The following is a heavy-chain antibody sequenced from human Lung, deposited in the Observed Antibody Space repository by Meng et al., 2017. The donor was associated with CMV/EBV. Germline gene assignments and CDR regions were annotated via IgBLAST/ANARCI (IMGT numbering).Heavy chain of an antibody. V-gene: IGHV3-74*01. CDR2: INEDGSIT. J-gene: IGHJ4*02. CDR3: AKDCFGARDY. CDR1: GISAYW. Sequence: GAGGGLVQAVVSLCLSCVGSGISAYWVHWVRQVPGKGLVWVSRINEDGSITHYADSVKGRFTISRDNAKNTVSLQMNSMRAEDTALYYCAKDCFGARDYWGQGTLVTVSS. D-gene: IGHD3-10*01.